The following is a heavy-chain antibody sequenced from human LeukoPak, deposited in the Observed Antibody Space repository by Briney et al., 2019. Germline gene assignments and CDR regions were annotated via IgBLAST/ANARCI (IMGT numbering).Heavy chain of an antibody. CDR3: ARDRNSSPGD. D-gene: IGHD3-22*01. Sequence: GGSLRLSCAASGFTFSSYEMHWVRQAPVKGLEWVAVISYDGSDKYYGVSVKGRFTISRDDSKNTLYLQINSLGPEDTAVYYCARDRNSSPGDWGQGTLVTVSS. V-gene: IGHV3-30-3*01. CDR2: ISYDGSDK. J-gene: IGHJ4*02. CDR1: GFTFSSYE.